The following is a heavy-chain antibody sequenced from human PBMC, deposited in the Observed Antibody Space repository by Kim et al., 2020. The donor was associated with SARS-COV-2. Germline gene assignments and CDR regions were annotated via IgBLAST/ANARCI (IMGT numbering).Heavy chain of an antibody. V-gene: IGHV1-8*01. CDR3: ARRNTVTTRTLDY. D-gene: IGHD4-17*01. CDR1: GYTFTSFD. Sequence: ASVKVSCKASGYTFTSFDINWVRQATGQGLEWVGWMNPNSGNTGSAQKFQGRLTMTRNTSITIAYMELSSLRSEDTAVYYCARRNTVTTRTLDYWGQGTLVTVSS. J-gene: IGHJ4*02. CDR2: MNPNSGNT.